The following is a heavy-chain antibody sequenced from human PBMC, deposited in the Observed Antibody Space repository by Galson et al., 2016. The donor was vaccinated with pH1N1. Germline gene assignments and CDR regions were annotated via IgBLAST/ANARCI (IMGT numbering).Heavy chain of an antibody. V-gene: IGHV4-31*03. CDR1: GGSISSGNSY. CDR2: VYYSGST. D-gene: IGHD1-1*01. Sequence: TLSLTCTVSGGSISSGNSYWSWIRQHPGKGLEWIGCVYYSGSTDYDPSLRSRVSISADTSTNQFALNLSSVTAADTAVYYCARDYREQLGDGFDIWGQGTMVTVSS. J-gene: IGHJ3*02. CDR3: ARDYREQLGDGFDI.